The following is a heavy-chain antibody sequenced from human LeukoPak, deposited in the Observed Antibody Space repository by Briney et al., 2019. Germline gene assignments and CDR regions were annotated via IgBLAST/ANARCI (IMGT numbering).Heavy chain of an antibody. Sequence: GGSLRLSCEASGFTFSTYAMSWVRQAPGKGLEWVSSVGGSGGSTYYADSVRGRFTISRDNSNNTLYLRTNSLTADDTAVYYCAKGGSGRWNWFDPWGQGTLVTVSS. CDR2: VGGSGGST. D-gene: IGHD3-10*01. CDR3: AKGGSGRWNWFDP. J-gene: IGHJ5*02. V-gene: IGHV3-23*01. CDR1: GFTFSTYA.